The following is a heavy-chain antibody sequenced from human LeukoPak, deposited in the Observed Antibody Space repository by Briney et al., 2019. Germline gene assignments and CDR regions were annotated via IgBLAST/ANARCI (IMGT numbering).Heavy chain of an antibody. Sequence: GGSLRLSCAASGFTFSSYSMNWVRQAPGKGLEWASSISSSSSYIYYADSVEGRFTISRDNAKNSLYLQMNSLRAEDTAVYYCARVKRDCSGGTCYSYDYWGQGTLVTVSS. CDR3: ARVKRDCSGGTCYSYDY. CDR2: ISSSSSYI. D-gene: IGHD2-15*01. V-gene: IGHV3-21*04. CDR1: GFTFSSYS. J-gene: IGHJ4*02.